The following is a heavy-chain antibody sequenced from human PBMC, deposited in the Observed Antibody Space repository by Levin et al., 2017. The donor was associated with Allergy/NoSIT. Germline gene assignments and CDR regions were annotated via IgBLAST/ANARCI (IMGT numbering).Heavy chain of an antibody. CDR3: ARAQLTGELDY. D-gene: IGHD7-27*01. CDR2: IYYSGST. J-gene: IGHJ4*02. Sequence: SETLSLTCTVSGGSISSGDYYWSWIRQPPGKGLEWIGYIYYSGSTYYNPSLKSRVTISVDTSKNQFSLKLSSVTAADTAVYYCARAQLTGELDYWGQGTLVTVSS. V-gene: IGHV4-30-4*01. CDR1: GGSISSGDYY.